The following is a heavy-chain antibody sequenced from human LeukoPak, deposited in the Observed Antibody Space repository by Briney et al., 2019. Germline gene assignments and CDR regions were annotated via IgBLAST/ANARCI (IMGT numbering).Heavy chain of an antibody. D-gene: IGHD3-22*01. CDR2: IYTSGST. CDR1: GGSISSYY. Sequence: PSETPSLTCTVSGGSISSYYWSWIRQPAGKGLEWIGRIYTSGSTNYNPSLKSRVTMSVDTSKNQFSLKLSSVTAADTAVYYCASTYYYDSSGYWDYWGQGTLVTVSS. V-gene: IGHV4-4*07. CDR3: ASTYYYDSSGYWDY. J-gene: IGHJ4*02.